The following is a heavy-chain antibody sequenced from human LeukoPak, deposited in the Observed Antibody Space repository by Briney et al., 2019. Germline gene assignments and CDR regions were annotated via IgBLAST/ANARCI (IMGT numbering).Heavy chain of an antibody. V-gene: IGHV4-34*01. D-gene: IGHD3-10*01. CDR3: ARDYYGSGSYVAYFDY. CDR1: GGSFSGYY. Sequence: NPSETLSLTCAVYGGSFSGYYWSWIRQPPGKGLEWIGEINHSGSTNYNPSLKSRVTISVDTSKNQFSLKLSSVTAADTAVYYCARDYYGSGSYVAYFDYWGQGTLVTVSS. CDR2: INHSGST. J-gene: IGHJ4*02.